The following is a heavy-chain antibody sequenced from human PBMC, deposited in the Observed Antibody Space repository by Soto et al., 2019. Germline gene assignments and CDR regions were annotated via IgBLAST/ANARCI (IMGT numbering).Heavy chain of an antibody. J-gene: IGHJ4*02. CDR3: ARDRGVLAVAGILDY. V-gene: IGHV3-64*04. Sequence: GGSLRLSCSGSGFIFSIYAIHWVRQAPGKGLEYVSFISIGRSSIYYADSVKGRFTISRDNAKNTLYLQMSSLRAEDTAVYYCARDRGVLAVAGILDYWGQGTLVTVSS. CDR1: GFIFSIYA. D-gene: IGHD6-19*01. CDR2: ISIGRSSI.